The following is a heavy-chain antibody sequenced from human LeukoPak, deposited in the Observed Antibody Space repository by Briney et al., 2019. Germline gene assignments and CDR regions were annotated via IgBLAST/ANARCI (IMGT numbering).Heavy chain of an antibody. D-gene: IGHD1-1*01. V-gene: IGHV4-34*01. CDR2: INHSGST. CDR1: GGSFSGYY. CDR3: ASGNNFVNDY. J-gene: IGHJ4*02. Sequence: SETLSLTCAVYGGSFSGYYWSWIRQPPGKGLEWIGEINHSGSTNYNPSLKSRVTISVDTSKNQFSLKLNSMTAADTAVYYCASGNNFVNDYWGQGTLVTVSS.